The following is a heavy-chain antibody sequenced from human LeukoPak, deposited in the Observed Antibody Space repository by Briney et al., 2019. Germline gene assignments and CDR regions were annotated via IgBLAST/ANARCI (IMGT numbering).Heavy chain of an antibody. CDR3: ARARYYDSSGYPI. Sequence: SETLSLTCAVYGGSFSGYYWSWIRQPPGKVLEWIGEINHSGSTNYNPSLKSRVTISVDTSKNQFSLKLSSVTAADTAVYYCARARYYDSSGYPIWGQGTLVTVSS. J-gene: IGHJ4*02. CDR1: GGSFSGYY. CDR2: INHSGST. V-gene: IGHV4-34*01. D-gene: IGHD3-22*01.